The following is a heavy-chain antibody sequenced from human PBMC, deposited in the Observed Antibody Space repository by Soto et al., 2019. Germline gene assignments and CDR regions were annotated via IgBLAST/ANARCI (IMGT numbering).Heavy chain of an antibody. Sequence: EMQLVESGGGLVNPGGSLRLSCAASGLIVNNNYMNRVRQAPGKGLEWVSVIHSGNSASYADSVMGRFTISRHNSKNMVYLQMNSLRAEDTAVYYCERDPGYCSGGICYRYMDVWGKGTTVTVSS. J-gene: IGHJ6*03. V-gene: IGHV3-53*04. CDR3: ERDPGYCSGGICYRYMDV. D-gene: IGHD2-15*01. CDR2: IHSGNSA. CDR1: GLIVNNNY.